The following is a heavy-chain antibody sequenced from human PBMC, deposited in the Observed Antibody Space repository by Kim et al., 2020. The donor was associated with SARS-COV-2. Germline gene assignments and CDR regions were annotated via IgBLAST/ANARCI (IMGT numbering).Heavy chain of an antibody. CDR1: GYTFTSYG. J-gene: IGHJ6*02. CDR3: ARGTPGNYDFWSGYYKAYYYYGMDV. CDR2: ISAYNGNT. D-gene: IGHD3-3*01. V-gene: IGHV1-18*04. Sequence: ASVKVSCKASGYTFTSYGISWVRQAPGQGLEWMGWISAYNGNTNYAQKLQGRVTMTTDTSTSTAYMELRSLRSDDTAVYYCARGTPGNYDFWSGYYKAYYYYGMDVWGQGTTVTVSS.